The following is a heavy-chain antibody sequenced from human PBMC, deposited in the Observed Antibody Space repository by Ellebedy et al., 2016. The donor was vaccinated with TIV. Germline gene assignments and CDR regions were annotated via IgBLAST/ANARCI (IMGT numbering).Heavy chain of an antibody. J-gene: IGHJ3*02. CDR2: INPNSGGT. CDR3: ARAPPHDGAFDI. CDR1: GYTFTGYY. Sequence: ASVKVSCXASGYTFTGYYMHWVRQAPGQGLEWMGWINPNSGGTNYAQKFQGRVTMTRDTSISTAHMELSRLRSDDTAVYYCARAPPHDGAFDIWGQGTMVTVSS. V-gene: IGHV1-2*02. D-gene: IGHD1-1*01.